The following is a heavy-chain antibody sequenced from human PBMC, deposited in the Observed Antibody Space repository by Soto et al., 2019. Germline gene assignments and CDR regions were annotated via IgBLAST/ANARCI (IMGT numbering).Heavy chain of an antibody. CDR1: GYTFTSYD. Sequence: QVQLVQSGAEVKKPGASVKVSCKASGYTFTSYDINWVRQATGQGLEWMGWMNPNSGNTGYAQKFQGRVTMTRNTTTITTYMKVISLRSSDTAVYYCARGPFITVMTSLYYYYYYMDVWGKGTTVTVSS. CDR3: ARGPFITVMTSLYYYYYYMDV. V-gene: IGHV1-8*01. J-gene: IGHJ6*03. D-gene: IGHD3-22*01. CDR2: MNPNSGNT.